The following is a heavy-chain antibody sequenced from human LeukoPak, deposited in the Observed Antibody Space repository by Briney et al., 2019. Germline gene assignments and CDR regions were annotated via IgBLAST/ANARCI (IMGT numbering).Heavy chain of an antibody. CDR1: GGSFNGYY. CDR3: ARDPRTRTDIRY. Sequence: SETLSLTCAVYGGSFNGYYWSWIRQPPGKGLEWIGEINHSGSTNYNPSLKSRVTISVDTSKNQFSLKLSSVTAADTAVYYCARDPRTRTDIRYWGQGTLVTVSS. J-gene: IGHJ4*02. CDR2: INHSGST. V-gene: IGHV4-34*01. D-gene: IGHD5-12*01.